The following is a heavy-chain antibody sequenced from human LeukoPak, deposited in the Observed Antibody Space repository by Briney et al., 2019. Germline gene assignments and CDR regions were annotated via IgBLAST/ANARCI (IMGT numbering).Heavy chain of an antibody. J-gene: IGHJ4*02. CDR3: AKNGAGDGTFDY. V-gene: IGHV3-30*18. CDR2: ISYDGSNK. D-gene: IGHD4-17*01. Sequence: GGSLRLSCAASGFTFSSYGMHWVRQAPGKGLEWVAVISYDGSNKYYADSVKGRFTISRDNSKNTLYLQMNSLRAEDTAVYYCAKNGAGDGTFDYWGQGTLVTVSS. CDR1: GFTFSSYG.